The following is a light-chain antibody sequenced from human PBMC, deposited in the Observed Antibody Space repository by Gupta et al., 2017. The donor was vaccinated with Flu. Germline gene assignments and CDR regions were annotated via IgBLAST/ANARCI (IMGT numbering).Light chain of an antibody. CDR1: SSDVGGYNY. CDR3: CSYAGSYTVV. CDR2: DVS. J-gene: IGLJ2*01. V-gene: IGLV2-11*01. Sequence: SVTISCTGTSSDVGGYNYVSWYQQHPGKAPKLMIYDVSKRPSGVPDRFSGSKSGNTASLTISELQAEDEADYYCCSYAGSYTVVFGGGTKLTVL.